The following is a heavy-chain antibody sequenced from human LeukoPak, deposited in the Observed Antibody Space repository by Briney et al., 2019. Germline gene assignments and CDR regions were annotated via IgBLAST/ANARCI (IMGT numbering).Heavy chain of an antibody. CDR2: ISSSSSYI. J-gene: IGHJ4*02. D-gene: IGHD1-26*01. V-gene: IGHV3-21*01. CDR3: ARDPEGGSYYPDY. Sequence: GGSLRLSCAASGFTFSSYSMNWVRQAPGKGLEWVSSISSSSSYIYYADSVKGRFTISRDNAKDSLYLQMNSLRAEDTAVYYCARDPEGGSYYPDYWGQGTLVTVSS. CDR1: GFTFSSYS.